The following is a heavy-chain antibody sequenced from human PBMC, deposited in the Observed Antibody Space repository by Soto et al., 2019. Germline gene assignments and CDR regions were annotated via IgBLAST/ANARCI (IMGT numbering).Heavy chain of an antibody. Sequence: GGSLRLSCAASGFTFRSYAMHWVRQAPGKGLEWVSNIRSDKNNRYYADSVKGRFTISRDNAKNSLYLQMNSLRAEDTAVYYCARGPYYYDSSGPWGYFDLWGRGTLVTVSS. J-gene: IGHJ2*01. CDR1: GFTFRSYA. V-gene: IGHV3-30-3*01. CDR2: IRSDKNNR. CDR3: ARGPYYYDSSGPWGYFDL. D-gene: IGHD3-22*01.